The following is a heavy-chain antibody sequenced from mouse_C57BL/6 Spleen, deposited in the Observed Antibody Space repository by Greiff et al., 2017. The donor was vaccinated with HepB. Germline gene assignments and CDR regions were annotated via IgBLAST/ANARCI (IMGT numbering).Heavy chain of an antibody. CDR3: AKGNYYGSSYVGYAMDY. CDR2: IWRGGST. D-gene: IGHD1-1*01. Sequence: QVQLKESGPGLVQPSQSLSITCTVSGFSLTSYGVHWVRQSPGKGLEWLGVIWRGGSTDYNAAFMSRLSITKDNSKSQVFFKMNSLQADDTAIYYCAKGNYYGSSYVGYAMDYWGQGTSVTVSS. CDR1: GFSLTSYG. J-gene: IGHJ4*01. V-gene: IGHV2-5*01.